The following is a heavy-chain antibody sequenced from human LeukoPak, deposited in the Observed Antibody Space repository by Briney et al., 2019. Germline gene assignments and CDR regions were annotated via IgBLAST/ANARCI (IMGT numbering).Heavy chain of an antibody. Sequence: SVKVSCKASGGTFSSYAISWVRQAPGQGLEWMGGIIPIFGTANYAQKFQGRVTITADESTSTAYMELSSLRSEDTAVYYCARVDDSGGYYGHFDYWGRGTLVTVSS. V-gene: IGHV1-69*01. CDR1: GGTFSSYA. D-gene: IGHD3-22*01. CDR3: ARVDDSGGYYGHFDY. CDR2: IIPIFGTA. J-gene: IGHJ4*02.